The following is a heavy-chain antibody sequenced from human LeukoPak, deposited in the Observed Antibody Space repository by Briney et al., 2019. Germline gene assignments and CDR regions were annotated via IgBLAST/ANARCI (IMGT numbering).Heavy chain of an antibody. Sequence: PSETLSLTCTVSGGSISSYYWSWIRQPPGKGLEWIGYIYYSGSTNYNPSLKSRVTISVDTSKNQFSLKLSSVTAADTAVYYCARHLGGGSYYDYWGQGTLVTVSS. CDR3: ARHLGGGSYYDY. CDR2: IYYSGST. J-gene: IGHJ4*02. CDR1: GGSISSYY. V-gene: IGHV4-59*08. D-gene: IGHD3-16*01.